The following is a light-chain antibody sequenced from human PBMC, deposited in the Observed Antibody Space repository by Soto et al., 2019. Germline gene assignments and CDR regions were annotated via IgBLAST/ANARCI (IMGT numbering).Light chain of an antibody. CDR2: GAS. V-gene: IGKV1-5*01. J-gene: IGKJ2*01. CDR3: QRYDGY. Sequence: DTQMTQSPSTLSASVGDTVTITCRARQNINNWLAWYQQKPAKVPKLLIYGASTLEDGVPSRFSGSRSWTEFTLTLNSLQPDDFATYYCQRYDGYFGQGTKLEIK. CDR1: QNINNW.